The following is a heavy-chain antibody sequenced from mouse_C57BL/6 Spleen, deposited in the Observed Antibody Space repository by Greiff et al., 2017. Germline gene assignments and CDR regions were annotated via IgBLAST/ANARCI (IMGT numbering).Heavy chain of an antibody. CDR3: ATLYYGNPYYAMDY. V-gene: IGHV1-80*01. CDR1: GYAFSSYW. J-gene: IGHJ4*01. D-gene: IGHD2-1*01. Sequence: QVHVKQSGAELVKPGASVKISCKASGYAFSSYWMNWVKQRPGKGLEWIGQIYPGDGDTNDNGKFKGKATLTADKSSSTAYMQLSSLTSEDSAVYFCATLYYGNPYYAMDYWGQGTSVTVSS. CDR2: IYPGDGDT.